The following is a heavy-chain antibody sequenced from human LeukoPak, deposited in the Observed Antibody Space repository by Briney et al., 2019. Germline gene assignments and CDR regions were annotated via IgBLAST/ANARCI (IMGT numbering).Heavy chain of an antibody. CDR1: GFTFSSYA. CDR3: AKDGSWGDYYFYFYMDV. J-gene: IGHJ6*03. Sequence: GGSPRLSCAASGFTFSSYAMSWVRQAPGKGLEWVSAISGSGGSTYYADSVKGRFTISRDNSKNTLYLQMNSLRAEDTAVYYCAKDGSWGDYYFYFYMDVWGTGTTVTVSS. D-gene: IGHD3-16*01. CDR2: ISGSGGST. V-gene: IGHV3-23*01.